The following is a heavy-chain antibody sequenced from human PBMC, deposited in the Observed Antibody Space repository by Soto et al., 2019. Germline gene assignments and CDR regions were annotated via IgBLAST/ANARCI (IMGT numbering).Heavy chain of an antibody. Sequence: GSLRLSCAASGFTVSSNYMSWVRQAPGKGLEWVSVIYSGGSTYYADSVKGRFTISRDNSKNTLYLQMNSLRAEDTAVYYCARAWPSSSLYYFDYWGQGTLVTVSS. CDR2: IYSGGST. J-gene: IGHJ4*02. V-gene: IGHV3-53*01. CDR1: GFTVSSNY. CDR3: ARAWPSSSLYYFDY. D-gene: IGHD6-13*01.